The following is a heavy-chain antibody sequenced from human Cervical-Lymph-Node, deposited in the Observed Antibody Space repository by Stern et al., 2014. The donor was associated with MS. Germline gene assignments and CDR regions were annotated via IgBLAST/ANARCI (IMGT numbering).Heavy chain of an antibody. D-gene: IGHD3-10*01. V-gene: IGHV3-9*01. CDR3: VTERLNSASGRPYYGMDI. CDR1: GFTFDNYA. Sequence: EVQLVESGGGLVQPGRSLRLSCAASGFTFDNYAMHWVRQAPGKGLEWVSGITWNSDNIDYADAVKGRFTISRDNAKNSLYLQMNSLRAEDTALYYCVTERLNSASGRPYYGMDIWGQGTPVTVSS. CDR2: ITWNSDNI. J-gene: IGHJ6*02.